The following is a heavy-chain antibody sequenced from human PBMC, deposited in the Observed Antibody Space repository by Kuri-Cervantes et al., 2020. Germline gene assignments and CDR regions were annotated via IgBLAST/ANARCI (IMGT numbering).Heavy chain of an antibody. CDR3: ARDVRWGEGYNWFDP. Sequence: SETLSLTCAVSGGSICSSNWWSWVRQPPGKGLDWIGTVYYSGSTYYNPSLKSRVTISVDTSKNQFSLKLSSVTAADTAVYYCARDVRWGEGYNWFDPWGQGTLVTVSS. CDR2: VYYSGST. D-gene: IGHD3-10*01. V-gene: IGHV4-4*02. CDR1: GGSICSSNW. J-gene: IGHJ5*02.